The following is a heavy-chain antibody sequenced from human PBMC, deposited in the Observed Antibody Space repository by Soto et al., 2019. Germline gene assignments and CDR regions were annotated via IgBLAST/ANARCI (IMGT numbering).Heavy chain of an antibody. D-gene: IGHD6-6*01. CDR1: GFTFSSYA. CDR3: AKSMIAARTPKDAFDI. Sequence: GESLKISCAASGFTFSSYAMSWVRQAPGKGLEWVSAISGSGGSTYYADSVKGRFTISRDNSKNTLYLQMNSLRAEDTAVYYCAKSMIAARTPKDAFDIWGQGTMVTVSS. V-gene: IGHV3-23*01. CDR2: ISGSGGST. J-gene: IGHJ3*02.